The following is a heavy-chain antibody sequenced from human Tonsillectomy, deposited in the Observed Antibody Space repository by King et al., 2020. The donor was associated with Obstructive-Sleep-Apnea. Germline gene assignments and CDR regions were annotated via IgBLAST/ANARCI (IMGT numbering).Heavy chain of an antibody. Sequence: VQLVESGGGLVQPGRSLRLSCAASGFTFGDYAMHWVRQALGKGLEWVSGISCNSGCVGDAGSVRGRFTISRDNANNSLYPQMNSLRTEDTALYYCAKDKAPSTFIAVAGLHYWGQGTLVTVSS. D-gene: IGHD6-19*01. J-gene: IGHJ4*02. CDR3: AKDKAPSTFIAVAGLHY. CDR2: ISCNSGCV. V-gene: IGHV3-9*01. CDR1: GFTFGDYA.